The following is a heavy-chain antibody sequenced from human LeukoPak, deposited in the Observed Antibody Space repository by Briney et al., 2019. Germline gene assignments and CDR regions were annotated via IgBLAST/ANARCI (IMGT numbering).Heavy chain of an antibody. J-gene: IGHJ5*02. V-gene: IGHV1-2*02. CDR3: AIRIAAAPNKNWFDP. Sequence: ASVKVSCKASGYTFTSYGINWVRQAPGQGLEWMGWINPNSGGTNYAQKFQGRVTMTRDTSISTAYMELSRLRSDDTAVYYCAIRIAAAPNKNWFDPWGQGTLVTVSS. CDR1: GYTFTSYG. D-gene: IGHD6-13*01. CDR2: INPNSGGT.